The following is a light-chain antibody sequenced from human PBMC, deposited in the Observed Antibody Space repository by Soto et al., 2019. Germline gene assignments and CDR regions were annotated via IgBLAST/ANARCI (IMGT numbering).Light chain of an antibody. Sequence: QSVLTQVASVSGSPGQSITISCTATSSDVGGHDYVPWYLQHPGKAPKLLIYEAFNRPSGVSDRFSGSKSGSTASLSIAGIQAEEEVNSYCRIFASTKTWVFGGGTQLTVL. V-gene: IGLV2-14*01. J-gene: IGLJ3*02. CDR3: RIFASTKTWV. CDR1: SSDVGGHDY. CDR2: EAF.